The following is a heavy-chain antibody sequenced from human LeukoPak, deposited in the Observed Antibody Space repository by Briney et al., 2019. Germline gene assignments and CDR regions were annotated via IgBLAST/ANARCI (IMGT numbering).Heavy chain of an antibody. J-gene: IGHJ4*02. V-gene: IGHV1-69*05. CDR1: GGTFSSYA. Sequence: ASVKVSCKASGGTFSSYAISWVRQAPGQGLEWMGGIIPIFGTANYAQKFQGRVTITTDESTSTAYMELSSLRSEDTAVYYCARDFGCSSTSCYGQSDYWGQGTLVTVSS. CDR2: IIPIFGTA. D-gene: IGHD2-2*01. CDR3: ARDFGCSSTSCYGQSDY.